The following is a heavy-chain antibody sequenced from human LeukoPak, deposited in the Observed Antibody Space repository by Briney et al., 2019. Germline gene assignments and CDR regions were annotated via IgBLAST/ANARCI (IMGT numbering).Heavy chain of an antibody. D-gene: IGHD6-19*01. CDR1: GFTFSSYS. J-gene: IGHJ4*02. CDR3: ARRKTVAGPFDY. V-gene: IGHV3-21*01. Sequence: PGGSLRLSCAASGFTFSSYSMNWVRQAPGKGLEWVSSISSSSSYIYYADSVKGRFTISRDNAKNSLYLQMNSLRAEDTAVYYCARRKTVAGPFDYWGQGTLVTVSS. CDR2: ISSSSSYI.